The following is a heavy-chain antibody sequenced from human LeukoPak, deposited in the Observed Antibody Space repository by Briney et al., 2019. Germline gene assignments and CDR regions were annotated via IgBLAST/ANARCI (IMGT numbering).Heavy chain of an antibody. Sequence: SETLSLTCTVSGGSISSYYWSWIRQPTGKGLEWIGRIYTSGSTNYNPSLKSRVTMSVDTSKNQFSLKLSSVTAADTAVCYCARDISGYDPVYFDYWGQGTLVTVSS. V-gene: IGHV4-4*07. CDR1: GGSISSYY. CDR3: ARDISGYDPVYFDY. D-gene: IGHD5-12*01. CDR2: IYTSGST. J-gene: IGHJ4*02.